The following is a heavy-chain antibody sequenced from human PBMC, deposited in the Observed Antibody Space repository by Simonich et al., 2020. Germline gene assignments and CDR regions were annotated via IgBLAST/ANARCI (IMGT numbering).Heavy chain of an antibody. CDR3: ARDVDTAMVFDY. J-gene: IGHJ4*02. V-gene: IGHV3-21*01. Sequence: EVQLVESGGGLVKPGGSLRLSCAASGFTFSSYSMNWVRQAPGKGREWVSSISSSSSYINNNDSVKGRFTISRDHAKNSLYLQMNSLRAEDTAVYYCARDVDTAMVFDYWGQGTLVTVSS. CDR2: ISSSSSYI. D-gene: IGHD5-18*01. CDR1: GFTFSSYS.